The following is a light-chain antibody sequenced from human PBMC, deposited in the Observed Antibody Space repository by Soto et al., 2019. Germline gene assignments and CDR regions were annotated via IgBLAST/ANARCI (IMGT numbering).Light chain of an antibody. CDR1: QSVSSY. CDR3: QQRSNWPRT. J-gene: IGKJ4*01. Sequence: EIVLTQSPATLSFSPVERATLSCRASQSVSSYLAWYQQKPGQAPRLLIYDASNRATGIPARFSGSGSGTDFTLTISSLEPEDFAVYYCQQRSNWPRTCGGGTKGDIK. CDR2: DAS. V-gene: IGKV3-11*01.